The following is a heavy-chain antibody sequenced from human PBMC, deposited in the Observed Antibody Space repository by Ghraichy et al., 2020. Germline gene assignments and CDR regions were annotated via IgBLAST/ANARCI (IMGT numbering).Heavy chain of an antibody. D-gene: IGHD4/OR15-4a*01. CDR1: GPINNYY. Sequence: SQTLSLTCTVSGPINNYYWTWIRQPPGKGLEWIGYIYYSGSTNYNPSLKGRVTISVDTSRNQFSLELTSVTAADAAGYYCARGDYAKIDYWGQGALVTVSS. V-gene: IGHV4-59*01. CDR2: IYYSGST. CDR3: ARGDYAKIDY. J-gene: IGHJ4*02.